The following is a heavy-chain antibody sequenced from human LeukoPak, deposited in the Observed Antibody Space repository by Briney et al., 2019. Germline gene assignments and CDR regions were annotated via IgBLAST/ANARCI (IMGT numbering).Heavy chain of an antibody. J-gene: IGHJ3*02. CDR3: ARLRTTHDAFDI. V-gene: IGHV4-39*01. D-gene: IGHD1-7*01. CDR2: IYYSGST. CDR1: GDSVSSSAYY. Sequence: PSETLSLTCAVSGDSVSSSAYYWDWIRQPPGKGLEWIGTIYYSGSTYYNPSLKSRVTISVDTSKNQFSLKLSSVTAADTAVYYCARLRTTHDAFDIWAQGTMVTVSS.